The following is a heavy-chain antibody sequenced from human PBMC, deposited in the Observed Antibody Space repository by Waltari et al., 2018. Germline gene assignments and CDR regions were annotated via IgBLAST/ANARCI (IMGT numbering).Heavy chain of an antibody. CDR3: ARDRGHCSGGRCYSLYFQH. J-gene: IGHJ1*01. V-gene: IGHV1-2*06. Sequence: QVQLVQSGAEVKKPGASVKVSCKASGYTFTGYYMHWVRQAPGQGLEWMGRINPNSGGTNYAQKVQGRVTMTRDTSISTAYMELSRLRSDDTAVYYCARDRGHCSGGRCYSLYFQHWGQGTLVTVSS. CDR1: GYTFTGYY. D-gene: IGHD2-15*01. CDR2: INPNSGGT.